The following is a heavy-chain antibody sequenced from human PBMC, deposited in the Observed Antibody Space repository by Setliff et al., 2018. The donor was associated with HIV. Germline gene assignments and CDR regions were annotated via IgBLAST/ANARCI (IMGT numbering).Heavy chain of an antibody. CDR3: ARGGAFCGRDSCYYLDY. V-gene: IGHV4-34*01. CDR1: GGSFSGYY. D-gene: IGHD2-21*02. Sequence: SETLSLTCAVYGGSFSGYYWSWIRQPPGKGLEWIGEINHSGSTNYNPSLKSRVTISVDTSKNQFSLKLSSVTAADTAVYYCARGGAFCGRDSCYYLDYWGQGNPVTVSS. J-gene: IGHJ4*02. CDR2: INHSGST.